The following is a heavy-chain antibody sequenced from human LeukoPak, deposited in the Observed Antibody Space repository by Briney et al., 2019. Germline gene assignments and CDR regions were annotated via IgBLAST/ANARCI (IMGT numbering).Heavy chain of an antibody. CDR2: IYPGDSDT. V-gene: IGHV5-51*01. D-gene: IGHD3-10*01. CDR1: GYSFTSYW. Sequence: GEPLKISCKGSGYSFTSYWIGWVRQMPGKGLEWMGIIYPGDSDTRYSPSFQGQVTISADKSISTAYLQWSSLKASDTAMYYCARLSYYYGSGRNFDYWGQGTLVTVSS. J-gene: IGHJ4*02. CDR3: ARLSYYYGSGRNFDY.